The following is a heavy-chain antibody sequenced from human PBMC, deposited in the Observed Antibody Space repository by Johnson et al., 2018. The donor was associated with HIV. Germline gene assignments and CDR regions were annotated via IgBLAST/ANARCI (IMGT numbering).Heavy chain of an antibody. CDR1: GFIFSSYW. D-gene: IGHD1-1*01. Sequence: VQLVESGGGLVQPGGSLRLSCAASGFIFSSYWMHWVRQVPGKGLVCVSRINNDGSSTRYADSVKGRFTISRDNAKKTLYLQMNSLTVEDTAVYYCAGGTTGTTRENAFDIWGQGTMVIVSS. CDR2: INNDGSST. CDR3: AGGTTGTTRENAFDI. V-gene: IGHV3-74*01. J-gene: IGHJ3*02.